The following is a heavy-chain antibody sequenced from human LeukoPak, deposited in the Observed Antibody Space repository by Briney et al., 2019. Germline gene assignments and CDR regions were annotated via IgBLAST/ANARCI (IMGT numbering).Heavy chain of an antibody. CDR1: GYSFTSYW. CDR2: IYPGDSDT. J-gene: IGHJ4*02. Sequence: VESLHISCQGSGYSFTSYWIAWVRPMPGKGGEWMGIIYPGDSDTRYSPSFQGQVTISADKSIRTAYLQWSSLKASGTAMYFCARRSAGWYFFDSWGQGTLVTVSS. V-gene: IGHV5-51*01. CDR3: ARRSAGWYFFDS. D-gene: IGHD6-19*01.